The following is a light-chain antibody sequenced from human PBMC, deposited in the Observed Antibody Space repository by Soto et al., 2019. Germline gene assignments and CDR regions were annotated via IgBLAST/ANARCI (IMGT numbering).Light chain of an antibody. CDR3: QQFGSSPRGT. V-gene: IGKV3-20*01. CDR2: GAS. J-gene: IGKJ1*01. Sequence: EIVLTQSPGTLSLSPGERATLSCRASQSVSSSYLAWYQQKPGQAPRLLIYGASSRATGIPDRFSGSGSGTDFTLTIIRLEPEDFAVYYCQQFGSSPRGTFGQGTKVEIK. CDR1: QSVSSSY.